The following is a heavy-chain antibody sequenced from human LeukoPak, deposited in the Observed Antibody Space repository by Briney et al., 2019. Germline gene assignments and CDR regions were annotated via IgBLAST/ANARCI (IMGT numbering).Heavy chain of an antibody. CDR2: IWYDASDR. CDR3: VRGVGVSRFNYFDP. J-gene: IGHJ5*02. CDR1: AFTFSSFG. V-gene: IGHV3-33*08. D-gene: IGHD5-24*01. Sequence: SGGSLRLSCAASAFTFSSFGMHWVRQAPGKGLEWVAVIWYDASDRYYADSVKGRFTISRDNSKNTLFLQMNSLRDDDTAVYYCVRGVGVSRFNYFDPWGQGTLVVVSS.